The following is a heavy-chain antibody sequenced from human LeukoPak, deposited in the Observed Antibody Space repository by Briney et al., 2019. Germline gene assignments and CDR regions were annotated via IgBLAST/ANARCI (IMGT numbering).Heavy chain of an antibody. J-gene: IGHJ4*02. Sequence: SETLSLTCTVSGGSISSSSYYRGWIRQPPGKGLEWIGSIYYSGSTYYNPSLKSRVTISVDTSKNQFSLKLSSVTAADTAVYYCARLAVAATSHWGQGTLVTVSS. V-gene: IGHV4-39*01. CDR3: ARLAVAATSH. CDR1: GGSISSSSYY. D-gene: IGHD6-19*01. CDR2: IYYSGST.